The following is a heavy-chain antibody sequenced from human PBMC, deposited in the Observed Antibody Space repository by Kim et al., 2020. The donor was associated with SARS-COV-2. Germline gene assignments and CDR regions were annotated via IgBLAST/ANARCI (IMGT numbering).Heavy chain of an antibody. CDR3: ARDSGTWALDI. CDR2: INPISGHT. Sequence: ASVKVSCKASGYTFTNYHMHWVRQAPGQGLEWMAIINPISGHTKYAQKFQGRVTMTWDTSTSTFYMELSSLRSEDTALYSCARDSGTWALDIWGQGTMVTVFS. V-gene: IGHV1-46*01. D-gene: IGHD5-12*01. J-gene: IGHJ3*02. CDR1: GYTFTNYH.